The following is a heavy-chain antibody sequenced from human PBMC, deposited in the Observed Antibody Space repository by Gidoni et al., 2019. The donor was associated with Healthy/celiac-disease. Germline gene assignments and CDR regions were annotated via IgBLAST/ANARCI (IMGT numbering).Heavy chain of an antibody. Sequence: EVLLLESGGGLVQPGGSLRLSCAASGFTFSCEALSWVRQAPGKGLGWVSAISGSGGSTNYEDSVKGRFTISRDNSKNTLYLQMNSLRAEDTAVYYCAKDRRGRGNGPESIDYWGQGTLVTVSS. CDR1: GFTFSCEA. CDR3: AKDRRGRGNGPESIDY. V-gene: IGHV3-23*01. CDR2: ISGSGGST. D-gene: IGHD3-16*01. J-gene: IGHJ4*02.